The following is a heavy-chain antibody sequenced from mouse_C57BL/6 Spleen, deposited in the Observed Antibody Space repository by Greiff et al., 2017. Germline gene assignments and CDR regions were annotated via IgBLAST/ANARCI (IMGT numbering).Heavy chain of an antibody. CDR3: ARGGHYYGSSPWFAY. Sequence: VQLQQSGPELVKPGASVKISCKASGYTFTDYYMNWVKQSHGKSLEWIGDINPNNGGTSYNQKFKGKATLTVDKSSSTAYMELRSLTSEDSAVXYCARGGHYYGSSPWFAYWGQGTLVTVSA. CDR2: INPNNGGT. J-gene: IGHJ3*01. V-gene: IGHV1-26*01. D-gene: IGHD1-1*01. CDR1: GYTFTDYY.